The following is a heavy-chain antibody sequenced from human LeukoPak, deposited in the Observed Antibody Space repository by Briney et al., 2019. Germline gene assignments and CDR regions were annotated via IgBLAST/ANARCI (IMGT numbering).Heavy chain of an antibody. D-gene: IGHD1-26*01. CDR1: GFTFRNYY. J-gene: IGHJ4*02. CDR2: ISLDGNNE. Sequence: PGGSLRLSCAASGFTFRNYYMHWVRQAPGKGLEWVAVISLDGNNEYYADSVKGRFTISRDNSKNTLYLQMNSLRAEDTAVYYCARQSSGFDYWGQGTLVTVSS. CDR3: ARQSSGFDY. V-gene: IGHV3-30-3*01.